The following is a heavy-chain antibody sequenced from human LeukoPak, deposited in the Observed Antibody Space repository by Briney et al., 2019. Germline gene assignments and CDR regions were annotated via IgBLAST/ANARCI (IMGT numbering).Heavy chain of an antibody. CDR2: ISYDGSNK. D-gene: IGHD3-16*01. J-gene: IGHJ4*02. Sequence: PGGSLRLSCAASGFTFSSYAMHWVRQAPGKGLEWVAVISYDGSNKYYADSVKGRFTISRDNSKNTLYLQMNSLRAEDTAVYYCAGEIYRWSHQGDEFDYWGQGTLVTVSS. CDR3: AGEIYRWSHQGDEFDY. V-gene: IGHV3-30-3*01. CDR1: GFTFSSYA.